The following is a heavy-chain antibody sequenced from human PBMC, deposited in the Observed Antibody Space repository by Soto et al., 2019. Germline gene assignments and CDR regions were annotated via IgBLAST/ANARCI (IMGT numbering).Heavy chain of an antibody. J-gene: IGHJ4*02. CDR1: VFTFSNYS. CDR2: ISISGRNI. Sequence: PGGSLRLSCSASVFTFSNYSMIWVRQAPGKGLDWASTISISGRNIYYADSVMGRFSISRDNSKNTQYLQMNSLRAEDTAVYYCASSDTDMTLGEDYWGQGTLVTVSS. V-gene: IGHV3-23*01. CDR3: ASSDTDMTLGEDY. D-gene: IGHD5-18*01.